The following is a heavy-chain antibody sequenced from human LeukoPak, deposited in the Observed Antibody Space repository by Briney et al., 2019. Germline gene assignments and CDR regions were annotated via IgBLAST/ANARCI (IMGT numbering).Heavy chain of an antibody. CDR2: INPNSGGT. D-gene: IGHD3-16*02. CDR1: GYTFTGYY. CDR3: ARGAMITFGGVIVMWVY. J-gene: IGHJ4*02. V-gene: IGHV1-2*02. Sequence: GASVKVSCKASGYTFTGYYMHWVRQAPGQGLEWMGWINPNSGGTNYAQKFQGRVTMTRDTSISTAYMELSRLRSDDTAVYYCARGAMITFGGVIVMWVYWGQGTLVTVSS.